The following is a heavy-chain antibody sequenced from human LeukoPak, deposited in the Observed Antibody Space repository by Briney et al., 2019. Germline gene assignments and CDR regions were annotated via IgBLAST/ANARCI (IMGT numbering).Heavy chain of an antibody. D-gene: IGHD2-15*01. CDR3: ARGVCSGGSCYSEWNY. V-gene: IGHV4-34*01. Sequence: SETLSLTCAVHGGSFSGYYWSWIRQPPGKGLEWIGEINHSGSINYNPSLKSRVTISVDTSKNQFSLKLTSVTAADTAVYYCARGVCSGGSCYSEWNYWGQGTLVTVSS. CDR1: GGSFSGYY. J-gene: IGHJ4*02. CDR2: INHSGSI.